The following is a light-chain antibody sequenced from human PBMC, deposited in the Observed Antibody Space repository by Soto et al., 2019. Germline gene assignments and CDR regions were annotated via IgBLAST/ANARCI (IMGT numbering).Light chain of an antibody. CDR2: DAS. V-gene: IGKV1-5*01. CDR3: KQYNSFSPPWT. J-gene: IGKJ1*01. CDR1: QSISNW. Sequence: DIQMTQSPSTLSASVGDRVTITCRASQSISNWLAWYQQKPGKAPRLLIYDASSLEGGVPSRFSGSASGTEFTLTISSMQHDDFATYYCKQYNSFSPPWTFGQGTKVEI.